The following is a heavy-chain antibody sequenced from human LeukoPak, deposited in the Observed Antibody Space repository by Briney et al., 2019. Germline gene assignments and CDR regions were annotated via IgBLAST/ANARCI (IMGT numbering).Heavy chain of an antibody. J-gene: IGHJ6*03. CDR2: IYPGDSDT. CDR1: GYSFTSYW. V-gene: IGHV5-51*01. Sequence: PGESLKISCKGSGYSFTSYWIGWVRQMPGKGLEWMGIIYPGDSDTRYSPSFQGQVTISADKSISTAYLQWSSLKASDTAMYYCARHVRDCSSTSCYYYYMDVWGKGTTVTVSS. D-gene: IGHD2-2*01. CDR3: ARHVRDCSSTSCYYYYMDV.